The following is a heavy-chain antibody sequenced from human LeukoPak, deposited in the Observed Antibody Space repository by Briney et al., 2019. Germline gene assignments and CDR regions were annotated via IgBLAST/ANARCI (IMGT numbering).Heavy chain of an antibody. CDR3: ARWGSSSWYSRLVEYYFDY. Sequence: GGSLRLSCAASGFTFSSYAMHWVRQAPGKGLEWVAVISYDGSNKYYADSVKGRFTISRDNSKNTLYLQMNSLRAEDTAVYYCARWGSSSWYSRLVEYYFDYWGQGTLVTVSS. D-gene: IGHD6-13*01. CDR2: ISYDGSNK. J-gene: IGHJ4*02. CDR1: GFTFSSYA. V-gene: IGHV3-30-3*01.